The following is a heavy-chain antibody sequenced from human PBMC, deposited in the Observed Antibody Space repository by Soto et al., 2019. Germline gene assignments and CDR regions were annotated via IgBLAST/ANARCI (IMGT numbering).Heavy chain of an antibody. CDR1: GFTFSWFG. V-gene: IGHV3-48*02. CDR2: ISSGSNTI. Sequence: EVQLVESGGGLLQPGGSLRLSCAASGFTFSWFGMNWVRQAPGKGLEWVSYISSGSNTINYAESVRGRFTISRDNAKNSLYLQMNSLRDDDTAVYYCARDSSSSYYSCDYWGQGTLVTVSS. D-gene: IGHD3-22*01. J-gene: IGHJ4*02. CDR3: ARDSSSSYYSCDY.